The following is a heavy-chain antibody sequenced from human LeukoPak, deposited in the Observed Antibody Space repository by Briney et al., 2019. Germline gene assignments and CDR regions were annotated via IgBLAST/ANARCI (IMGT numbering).Heavy chain of an antibody. Sequence: SETLSLTCTVSGGSISSYYWSWIRQPPGKGLEWIGYIYYSGSTNYNPSLKSRVTISVDTSKNQFSLKLSSVTAADTAVYYCARGQPAASFAPWGRGTLVTVSS. V-gene: IGHV4-59*01. CDR1: GGSISSYY. J-gene: IGHJ5*02. D-gene: IGHD2-2*01. CDR2: IYYSGST. CDR3: ARGQPAASFAP.